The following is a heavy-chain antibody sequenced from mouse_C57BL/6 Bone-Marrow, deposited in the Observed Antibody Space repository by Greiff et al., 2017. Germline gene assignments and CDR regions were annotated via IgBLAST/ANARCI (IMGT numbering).Heavy chain of an antibody. CDR1: GYAFSSSW. J-gene: IGHJ1*03. Sequence: QVQLQQSGPELVKPGASVKISCKASGYAFSSSWMNWVKQRPGKGLEWIGRIYPGDGDTNYNGKFKGKATLTADKSSSTAYMQLSSLTSEDSAVYFCARIGTHWYFDVWGTGTTLTVSS. V-gene: IGHV1-82*01. CDR3: ARIGTHWYFDV. D-gene: IGHD3-1*01. CDR2: IYPGDGDT.